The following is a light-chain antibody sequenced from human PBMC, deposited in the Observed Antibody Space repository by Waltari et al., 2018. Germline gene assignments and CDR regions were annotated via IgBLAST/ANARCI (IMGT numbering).Light chain of an antibody. V-gene: IGKV1-9*01. Sequence: DIQLTQSPSFLSASVGDSDTIPCPASQGISTYLAWYQQKAGRAPKLLIYSASTLQSGVPSRFSGSGSGTDFTLTISSLQPEDFATYSCQQLDSFPQTFGQGTKLDIK. J-gene: IGKJ2*01. CDR2: SAS. CDR3: QQLDSFPQT. CDR1: QGISTY.